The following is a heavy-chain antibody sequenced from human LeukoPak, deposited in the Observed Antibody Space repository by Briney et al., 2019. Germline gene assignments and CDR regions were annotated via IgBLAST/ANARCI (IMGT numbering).Heavy chain of an antibody. J-gene: IGHJ4*02. CDR1: GGSISSSSYY. D-gene: IGHD2/OR15-2a*01. V-gene: IGHV4-39*01. CDR2: IYYSGST. Sequence: SETLSLTCTVSGGSISSSSYYWGWIRQPPGKGLEWIGNIYYSGSTYCNPSLKSRVTISVDTSKNQFSPKLSSVTAADTAVYFCARHRRLSYFDYWGQGTLVTVSS. CDR3: ARHRRLSYFDY.